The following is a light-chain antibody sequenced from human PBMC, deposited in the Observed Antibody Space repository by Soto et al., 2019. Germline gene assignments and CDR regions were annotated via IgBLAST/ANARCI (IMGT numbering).Light chain of an antibody. CDR2: GAS. CDR1: QSVSSSY. Sequence: EIVLTQSPGTLSLSPGERATLSCRASQSVSSSYLAWYQQKPGQAPRLLIYGASSRATGIPDRFSGSGSGTDFTLTISRLEPEDFAVYYCQQYGSSHFEAFGQGTKVEIK. V-gene: IGKV3-20*01. CDR3: QQYGSSHFEA. J-gene: IGKJ1*01.